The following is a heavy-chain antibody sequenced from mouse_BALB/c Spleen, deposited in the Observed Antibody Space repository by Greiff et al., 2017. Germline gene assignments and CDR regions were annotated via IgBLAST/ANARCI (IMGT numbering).Heavy chain of an antibody. D-gene: IGHD2-3*01. CDR1: GFSLSTSGMG. Sequence: VTLNESGPGILQPSQTLSLTCSFSGFSLSTSGMGVGWIRQPSGKGLEWLAHIWWDDDKRYNPALKSRLTISKDTSSNQVFLKIASVDTADTATDYCARISADGYYKTWYFDVWGAGTTVTVSS. V-gene: IGHV8-8*01. CDR3: ARISADGYYKTWYFDV. CDR2: IWWDDDK. J-gene: IGHJ1*01.